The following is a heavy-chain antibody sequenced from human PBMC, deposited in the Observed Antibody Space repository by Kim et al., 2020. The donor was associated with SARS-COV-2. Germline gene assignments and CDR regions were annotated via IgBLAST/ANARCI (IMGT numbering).Heavy chain of an antibody. V-gene: IGHV1-2*02. CDR3: ARAWRSLWGEYYYGMDV. CDR2: INPNSGGT. CDR1: GYTFTGYY. Sequence: ASVKVSCKASGYTFTGYYMHWVRQAPGQGLEWMGWINPNSGGTNYPQKFQGRVTMTRDTSISTAYMELSRLRSDDTAVYYCARAWRSLWGEYYYGMDVWGQGTTVTVSS. J-gene: IGHJ6*02. D-gene: IGHD7-27*01.